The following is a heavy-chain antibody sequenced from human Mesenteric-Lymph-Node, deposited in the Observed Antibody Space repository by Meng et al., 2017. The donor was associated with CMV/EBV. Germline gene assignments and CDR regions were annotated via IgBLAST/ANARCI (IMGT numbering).Heavy chain of an antibody. CDR2: IRYDGSNK. J-gene: IGHJ6*02. D-gene: IGHD2-21*01. CDR1: GLTFSSYG. V-gene: IGHV3-30*02. CDR3: AKGKVTEGFLYYFGMDV. Sequence: GESLKISCAASGLTFSSYGMHWVRQAPGKGPEWVAFIRYDGSNKYYADSVKGRFTISRDNSNNTLFLEMNNVRAEDTAVYYCAKGKVTEGFLYYFGMDVWGRGTTVTVSS.